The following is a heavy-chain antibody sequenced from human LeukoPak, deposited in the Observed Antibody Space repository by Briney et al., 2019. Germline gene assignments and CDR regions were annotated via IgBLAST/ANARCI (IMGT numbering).Heavy chain of an antibody. CDR1: GFTFSSYW. CDR2: ISPSGGIT. D-gene: IGHD3-16*01. J-gene: IGHJ1*01. Sequence: GGSLRLSCAASGFTFSSYWMSWVRQAPGKGLEWVSGISPSGGITYYTDSVKGRFTISRDNSKNTQSLQMNSLRAEDTAVYYCAKDDDWGRYKHWGQGTLVTVSS. CDR3: AKDDDWGRYKH. V-gene: IGHV3-23*01.